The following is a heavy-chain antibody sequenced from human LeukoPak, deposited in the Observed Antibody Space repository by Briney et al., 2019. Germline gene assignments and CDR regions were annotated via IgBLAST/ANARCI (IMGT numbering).Heavy chain of an antibody. CDR3: ARDQMATTQDY. CDR1: GGTFNNSA. J-gene: IGHJ4*02. V-gene: IGHV1-69*05. CDR2: IMPLFGTA. Sequence: ASVKVSCKTSGGTFNNSAISWVRQAPGQGLEWLGGIMPLFGTAGYAQKFQGRVTITKDESTRTVYLELTSLTSDDTAVYYCARDQMATTQDYWGQGTLVTVSS. D-gene: IGHD5-24*01.